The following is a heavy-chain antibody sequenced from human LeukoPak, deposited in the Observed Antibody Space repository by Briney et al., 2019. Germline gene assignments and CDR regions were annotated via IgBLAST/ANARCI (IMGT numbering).Heavy chain of an antibody. J-gene: IGHJ4*02. CDR1: GFTFSSSE. Sequence: GGSLRLSCAASGFTFSSSEMNWVRQAPGKGLEWVAFIWYDGSNKYYADSVKGRFTISRDNSENTLYLQMSSLRAEDTALYYCARDSGYGYNTFPTADYWGQGILVTVSS. CDR3: ARDSGYGYNTFPTADY. V-gene: IGHV3-33*08. D-gene: IGHD5-24*01. CDR2: IWYDGSNK.